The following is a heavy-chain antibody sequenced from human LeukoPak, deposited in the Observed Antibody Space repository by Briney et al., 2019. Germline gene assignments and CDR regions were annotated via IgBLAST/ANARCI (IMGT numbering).Heavy chain of an antibody. J-gene: IGHJ4*02. CDR1: GGSISTFH. D-gene: IGHD3/OR15-3a*01. CDR2: IYNNEGT. V-gene: IGHV4-59*01. CDR3: AGRPGTGPTDY. Sequence: SETLSLTCTVSGGSISTFHWSWIRQPLGKGLQRIGNIYNNEGTKYNPSLESRVTILVDTSKKQVSLKLTSVTAADTAVYYCAGRPGTGPTDYWGRGTLVTVSS.